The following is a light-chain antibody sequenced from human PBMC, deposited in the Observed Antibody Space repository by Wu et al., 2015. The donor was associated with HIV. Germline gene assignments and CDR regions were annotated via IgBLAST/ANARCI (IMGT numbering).Light chain of an antibody. CDR1: QSVSASY. CDR3: QQYGDSPVT. J-gene: IGKJ5*01. CDR2: GAS. V-gene: IGKV3-20*01. Sequence: ENVLTQSPATLSLSPGQRATLSCRSSQSVSASYLAWYQKKPGQSPRLVVYGASKRAANIPDRFGGSGSGTDFTLTISGLEPEDFAIYYCQQYGDSPVTFGQGTRLE.